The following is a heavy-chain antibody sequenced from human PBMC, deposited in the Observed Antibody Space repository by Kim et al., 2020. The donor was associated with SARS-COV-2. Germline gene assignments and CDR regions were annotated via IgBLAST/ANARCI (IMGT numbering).Heavy chain of an antibody. CDR2: SYI. J-gene: IGHJ3*02. Sequence: SYIYYADCVKGRFTISSDNAKNSLYLQMNSLRAEDTAVYYCARDGNAFDIWGQGTMVTVSS. D-gene: IGHD1-26*01. V-gene: IGHV3-21*01. CDR3: ARDGNAFDI.